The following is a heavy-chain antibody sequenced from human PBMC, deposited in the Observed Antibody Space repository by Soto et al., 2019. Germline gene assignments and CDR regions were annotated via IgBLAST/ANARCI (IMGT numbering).Heavy chain of an antibody. V-gene: IGHV3-30*18. D-gene: IGHD3-3*01. Sequence: GGSLRLSCAASGFTFSSYGMHWVRQAPGKGLEWVAVISYDGSNKYYADSVKGRFTISRDNSKNTLYLQMNSLRAEDTAVYYCAKDYERLFDYWGQGALVTVSS. CDR2: ISYDGSNK. CDR1: GFTFSSYG. CDR3: AKDYERLFDY. J-gene: IGHJ4*02.